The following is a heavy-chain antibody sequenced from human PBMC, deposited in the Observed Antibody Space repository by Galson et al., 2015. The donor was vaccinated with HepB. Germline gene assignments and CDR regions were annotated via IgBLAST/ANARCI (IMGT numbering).Heavy chain of an antibody. CDR2: ISGNGGST. CDR3: ARVADADYGDHSHFDS. D-gene: IGHD4-17*01. J-gene: IGHJ4*02. Sequence: SLRLSCAASGFTFNTHAMSWVRQAPGKGLEWVSTISGNGGSTYYADSVKGRFTISRDNSKNTLYLQINSLRAEDTAVYYCARVADADYGDHSHFDSWGQGTLVTVSS. CDR1: GFTFNTHA. V-gene: IGHV3-23*01.